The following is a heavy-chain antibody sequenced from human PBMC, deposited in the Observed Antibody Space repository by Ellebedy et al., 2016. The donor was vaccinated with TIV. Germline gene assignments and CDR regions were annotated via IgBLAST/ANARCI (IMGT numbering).Heavy chain of an antibody. Sequence: GESLKISXAASGFSFGTYSMNWFRQAPGKGLEWLSIIFPNGDITKYAASVQGRFTISRDNSKATVYLHMSSLRAEDTATYYCAKDLVPDGCNNIDYWGQGTQVTVSS. CDR3: AKDLVPDGCNNIDY. D-gene: IGHD4-23*01. CDR1: GFSFGTYS. V-gene: IGHV3-23*01. CDR2: IFPNGDIT. J-gene: IGHJ4*02.